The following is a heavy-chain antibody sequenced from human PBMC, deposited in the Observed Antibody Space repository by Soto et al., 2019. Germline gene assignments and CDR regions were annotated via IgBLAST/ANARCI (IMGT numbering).Heavy chain of an antibody. CDR2: INHSGST. Sequence: SETLSLTCAVYGGSFSGYYWSWIRQPPGKGLEWIGEINHSGSTNYNPSLKSRVTISVDTSKNQFSLKLSSVTAADTAVYYCARGLGYCSGGSCYLYYFDYWGQGTLVTVSS. V-gene: IGHV4-34*01. J-gene: IGHJ4*02. D-gene: IGHD2-15*01. CDR1: GGSFSGYY. CDR3: ARGLGYCSGGSCYLYYFDY.